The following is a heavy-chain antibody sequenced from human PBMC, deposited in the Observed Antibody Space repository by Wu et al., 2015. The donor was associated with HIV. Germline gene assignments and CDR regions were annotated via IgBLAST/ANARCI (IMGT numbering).Heavy chain of an antibody. CDR1: GYTFTGYY. D-gene: IGHD6-19*01. V-gene: IGHV1-2*02. J-gene: IGHJ4*02. Sequence: QVQLVQSGAEMKKPGASVKVSCKASGYTFTGYYIHWVRQAPGQGLQWMGWINPKSGGTSYAREFQDRVTMTRDTSISTAYMELSRLKSDDTAVYYCAIASGWRLWGQGTLVTVSS. CDR3: AIASGWRL. CDR2: INPKSGGT.